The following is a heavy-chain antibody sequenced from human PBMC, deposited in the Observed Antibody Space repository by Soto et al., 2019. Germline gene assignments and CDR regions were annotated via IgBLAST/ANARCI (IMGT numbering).Heavy chain of an antibody. Sequence: QVQLQESGPGLVKPSGTLSLTCAVSGGSISSSNWWSWVRQPPGKGLEWIGEIYHSGSTNDNPSLKRRVTIAVDKSTNQFSLKSSSVTAAATAVYYCARAALGGSSWPFHYWGQGTLVSVSS. CDR3: ARAALGGSSWPFHY. CDR2: IYHSGST. D-gene: IGHD6-13*01. V-gene: IGHV4-4*02. J-gene: IGHJ4*02. CDR1: GGSISSSNW.